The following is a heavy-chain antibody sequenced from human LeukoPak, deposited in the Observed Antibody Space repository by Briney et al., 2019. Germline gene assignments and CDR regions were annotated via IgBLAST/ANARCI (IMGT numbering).Heavy chain of an antibody. Sequence: QPGGSLRLSCAASGFTFAITWMHRVRQAPGKGLVWVSLINNDGSTTNYADSVKGRFTISRDNAKNTVYLQMNSLRAEDTAVYYCVIGGTYGSGSWGQGTLVTVTS. CDR3: VIGGTYGSGS. V-gene: IGHV3-74*01. J-gene: IGHJ4*02. D-gene: IGHD3-10*01. CDR2: INNDGSTT. CDR1: GFTFAITW.